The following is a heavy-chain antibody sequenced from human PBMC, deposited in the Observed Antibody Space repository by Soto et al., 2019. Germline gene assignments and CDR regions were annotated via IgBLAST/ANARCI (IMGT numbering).Heavy chain of an antibody. D-gene: IGHD2-8*01. CDR2: INPKSGGT. V-gene: IGHV1-2*04. Sequence: ASVKVSCKASGYSFTDCHIHWVRQAPGQGLEWLGRINPKSGGTSTAQKFQGWVTMTTDTSISTASMELTRLTSDDTAIYYCARGDSTDCSNGVCSFFYNHDMDVWGQGTTVTVSS. J-gene: IGHJ6*02. CDR3: ARGDSTDCSNGVCSFFYNHDMDV. CDR1: GYSFTDCH.